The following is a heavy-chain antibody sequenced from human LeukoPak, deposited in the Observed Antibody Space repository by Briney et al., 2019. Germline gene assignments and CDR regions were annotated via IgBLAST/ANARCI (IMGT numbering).Heavy chain of an antibody. Sequence: GRSLRLSCAASGFTFSNFAIYWVRQAPGKGLEWVALISFNGSNQYYAESVKGRFTISRDNSKNTLYLQMNSLRREDTAIYFCAKGLDSTDFSQYYGMDMWGTGTTVTVSS. V-gene: IGHV3-30*18. D-gene: IGHD1-1*01. J-gene: IGHJ6*04. CDR3: AKGLDSTDFSQYYGMDM. CDR1: GFTFSNFA. CDR2: ISFNGSNQ.